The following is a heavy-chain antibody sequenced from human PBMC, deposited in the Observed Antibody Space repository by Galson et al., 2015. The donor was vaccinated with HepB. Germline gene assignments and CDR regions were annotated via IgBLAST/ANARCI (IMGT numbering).Heavy chain of an antibody. CDR2: MCSDGSRT. Sequence: SLRESALAHGCDDRIHLLQCARQAPREGLGWGRRMCSDGSRTIQAPSVRGRETMSRANAKNTLYLQMNSLRGEHTAVYYWVRDGPDFGDYYATWGWVAYWGQGILVTVSS. J-gene: IGHJ4*02. V-gene: IGHV3-74*01. CDR3: VRDGPDFGDYYATWGWVAY. D-gene: IGHD4-17*01. CDR1: GCDDRIHL.